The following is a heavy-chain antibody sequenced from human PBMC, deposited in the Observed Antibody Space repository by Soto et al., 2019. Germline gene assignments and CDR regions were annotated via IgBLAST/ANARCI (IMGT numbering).Heavy chain of an antibody. V-gene: IGHV1-3*05. D-gene: IGHD3-10*01. J-gene: IGHJ4*02. CDR1: GYTFTSYA. CDR2: INAGNGNT. Sequence: QVQLVQSGAEEKKPGASVKVSCKASGYTFTSYAMLWVRQAPGQRLEWMGWINAGNGNTKYSQKFQGRVTITRDTSEITAYRELSSLRFEDRALYYCAGDFNYGWGDYWAQGPRVPVPS. CDR3: AGDFNYGWGDY.